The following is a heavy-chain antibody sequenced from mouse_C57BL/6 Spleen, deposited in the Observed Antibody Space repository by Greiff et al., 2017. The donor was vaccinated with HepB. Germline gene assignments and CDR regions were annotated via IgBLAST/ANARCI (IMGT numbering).Heavy chain of an antibody. V-gene: IGHV3-6*01. CDR3: AREGYDYDRNWFAY. D-gene: IGHD2-4*01. CDR2: IIYDGSN. CDR1: GYSITSGYY. J-gene: IGHJ3*01. Sequence: EVQVVESGPGLVKPSQSLSLTCSVTGYSITSGYYWNWIRQFPGNKLEWMGYIIYDGSNNYNPSLKNRISITRDTSKNQFFLKLNSVTTEDTATYYCAREGYDYDRNWFAYWGQGTLVTVSA.